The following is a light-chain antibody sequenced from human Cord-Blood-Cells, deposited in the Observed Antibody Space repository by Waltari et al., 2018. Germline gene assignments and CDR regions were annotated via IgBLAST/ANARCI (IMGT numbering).Light chain of an antibody. CDR3: CSYEGSSTVG. V-gene: IGLV2-23*01. J-gene: IGLJ2*01. CDR1: SSDVGSYNL. CDR2: EGS. Sequence: QSALTQPASVSGSPGQSITISCTGTSSDVGSYNLVSWYQQHPGKAPKLMIYEGSKRPSGVSNRFSGSKCGNTASLRIPGLQAEDEADYYGCSYEGSSTVGFGGGTKLTFL.